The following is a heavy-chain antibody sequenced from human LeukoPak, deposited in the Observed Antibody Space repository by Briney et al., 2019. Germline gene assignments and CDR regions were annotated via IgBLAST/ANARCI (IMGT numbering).Heavy chain of an antibody. V-gene: IGHV5-51*01. D-gene: IGHD4-17*01. CDR3: ARESDYGQYFDY. CDR2: IYPGDSDT. Sequence: GESLKISCKGSGYSFTTYWIGWVRQMPGKGLEWMGIIYPGDSDTRYSPSFQGQVAISADKSISTAYLQWRSLKASDTAMYYCARESDYGQYFDYWGQGTLVTASS. J-gene: IGHJ4*02. CDR1: GYSFTTYW.